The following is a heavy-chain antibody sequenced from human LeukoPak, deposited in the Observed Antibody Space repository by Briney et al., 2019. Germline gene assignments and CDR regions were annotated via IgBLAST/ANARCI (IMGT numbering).Heavy chain of an antibody. Sequence: PSQTLSLICTVSGGSISSGNYYWSWIRQHPGKGLEWIGYIYYSGSTNYNPSLKSRVTISVDTSKNQFSLKLSSVTAADTAVYYCARGVTGGWYGDFQHWGQGTLVTVSS. V-gene: IGHV4-31*03. J-gene: IGHJ1*01. D-gene: IGHD6-19*01. CDR2: IYYSGST. CDR1: GGSISSGNYY. CDR3: ARGVTGGWYGDFQH.